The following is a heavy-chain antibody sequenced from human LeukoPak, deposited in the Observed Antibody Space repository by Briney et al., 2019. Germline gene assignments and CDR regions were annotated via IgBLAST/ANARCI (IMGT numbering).Heavy chain of an antibody. D-gene: IGHD6-6*01. CDR3: AREGDSSSFYYYYYMDV. CDR2: ISYDGSNK. J-gene: IGHJ6*03. Sequence: PGRSLRLSCAASGFTFSSYAMHWVRQAPGKGLEWVAVISYDGSNKYYADSVKGRSTTSRDNSKNTLYLQMNSLRAEDTAVYYCAREGDSSSFYYYYYMDVWGKGTTVTVS. CDR1: GFTFSSYA. V-gene: IGHV3-30-3*01.